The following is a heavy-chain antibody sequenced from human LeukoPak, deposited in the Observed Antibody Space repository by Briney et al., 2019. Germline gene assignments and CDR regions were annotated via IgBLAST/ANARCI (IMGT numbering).Heavy chain of an antibody. CDR3: AKREAAYNRTYYFDY. CDR1: GFTFSSYA. V-gene: IGHV3-23*01. D-gene: IGHD2-15*01. J-gene: IGHJ4*02. Sequence: PGGSLRLSCAASGFTFSSYAMSWVRQAPGKGLEWVSAISGSGGSTYYADSVKGRFTISRDNSKNTLYLQMNSLRAEDTAVYYCAKREAAYNRTYYFDYWGQGTLVTVSS. CDR2: ISGSGGST.